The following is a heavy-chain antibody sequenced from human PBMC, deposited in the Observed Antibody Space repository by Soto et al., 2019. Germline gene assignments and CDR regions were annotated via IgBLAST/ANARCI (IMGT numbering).Heavy chain of an antibody. Sequence: QVQLVQSGAVVKKPGASVKVSCKASGYTFTNYGISWVRQAPGQGLEWVGWIGAYNANTNYAQKVQGRVTMTTDTSTSTAYMELRSLGSDDTAVYYCARAGIYCSGGSCFWEGYFDSWGQGTLVTVSS. CDR3: ARAGIYCSGGSCFWEGYFDS. J-gene: IGHJ4*02. V-gene: IGHV1-18*01. CDR1: GYTFTNYG. CDR2: IGAYNANT. D-gene: IGHD2-15*01.